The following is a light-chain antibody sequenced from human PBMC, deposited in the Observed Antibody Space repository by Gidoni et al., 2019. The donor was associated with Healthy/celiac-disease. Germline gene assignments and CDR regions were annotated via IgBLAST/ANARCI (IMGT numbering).Light chain of an antibody. CDR1: QSISSY. CDR3: QQSYSTPIT. J-gene: IGKJ5*01. Sequence: DIQMPQSPSSLSASVGDRVTITCRASQSISSYLNWYQQKPGKAPKLLIYAASSLQSGVPSRFSGSGSGTDFTLTISSLQPEDFATYYCQQSYSTPITFXXXTRLEIK. CDR2: AAS. V-gene: IGKV1-39*01.